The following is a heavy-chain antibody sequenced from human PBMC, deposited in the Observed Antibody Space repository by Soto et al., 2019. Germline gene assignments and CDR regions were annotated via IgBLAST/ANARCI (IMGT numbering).Heavy chain of an antibody. V-gene: IGHV1-2*02. D-gene: IGHD1-1*01. CDR2: INPDRGDT. CDR1: GYTFTDYH. J-gene: IGHJ6*02. CDR3: ARSGPWKKTAKLNI. Sequence: QVQLVQSGAEVKKPGASVKVSCEASGYTFTDYHIHWLRQVPGQRPEWMGWINPDRGDTNYAQKVQDRGTMTSDTSINTAYMELTRLKSDDTAIYYCARSGPWKKTAKLNIWGQGTTVIVSS.